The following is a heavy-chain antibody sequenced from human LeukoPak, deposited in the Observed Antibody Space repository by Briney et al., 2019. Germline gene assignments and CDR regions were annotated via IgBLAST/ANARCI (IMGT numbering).Heavy chain of an antibody. CDR3: ARAPKPHSGPNNWFDP. J-gene: IGHJ5*02. D-gene: IGHD6-25*01. Sequence: GGSLRLSCAASGFTFSDYYMSWIRQAPGKGLEWVSYISSSGSTIYYADSVKGRFTISRDNAKNSLYLQMNSLRAEDTAVYYCARAPKPHSGPNNWFDPWGQGTLVTVSS. CDR2: ISSSGSTI. CDR1: GFTFSDYY. V-gene: IGHV3-11*01.